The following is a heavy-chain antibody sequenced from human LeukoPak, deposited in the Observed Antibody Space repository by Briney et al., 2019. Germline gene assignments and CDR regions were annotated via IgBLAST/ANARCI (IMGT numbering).Heavy chain of an antibody. J-gene: IGHJ4*02. CDR2: IYSGGST. CDR1: GFTVSNNY. D-gene: IGHD3-22*01. Sequence: GGSLRLSCAASGFTVSNNYANWVRQAPGKGLEWLSVIYSGGSTYYADSVKGRFIISRDNSKNTLYLQMNSLRAEDTAVYYCARDLLSSGYYRGFDYWGQGALVTVSS. CDR3: ARDLLSSGYYRGFDY. V-gene: IGHV3-66*01.